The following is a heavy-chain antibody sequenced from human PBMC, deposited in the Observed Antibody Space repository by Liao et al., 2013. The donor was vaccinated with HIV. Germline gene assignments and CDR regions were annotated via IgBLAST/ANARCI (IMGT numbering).Heavy chain of an antibody. CDR3: ARAGDYGDYAYFDY. CDR2: IYHSGST. CDR1: GGSINSGGYS. Sequence: QVQLQESGPRLVKPSQTLSLTCAVSGGSINSGGYSWSWIRQPPGKGLEWIGYIYHSGSTYYNASLKSRVTISIDRAKNQFSLRLTSVTAADTAVYFCARAGDYGDYAYFDYWGQGTLVTVSS. D-gene: IGHD4-17*01. J-gene: IGHJ4*02. V-gene: IGHV4-30-2*01.